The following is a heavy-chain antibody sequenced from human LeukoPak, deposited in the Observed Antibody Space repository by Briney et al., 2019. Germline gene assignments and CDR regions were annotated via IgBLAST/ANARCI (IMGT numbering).Heavy chain of an antibody. Sequence: GRSLRLSCAASGFTFSSYAMHWVRQAPGKGLEWVAVISYDGSNKYYADSVKGRFTISRDNSKNTLYLQMNSLRAEDTAVYYCARGRGGYSYGYYFDYWGQGTLVTVCS. D-gene: IGHD5-18*01. V-gene: IGHV3-30-3*01. CDR2: ISYDGSNK. J-gene: IGHJ4*02. CDR3: ARGRGGYSYGYYFDY. CDR1: GFTFSSYA.